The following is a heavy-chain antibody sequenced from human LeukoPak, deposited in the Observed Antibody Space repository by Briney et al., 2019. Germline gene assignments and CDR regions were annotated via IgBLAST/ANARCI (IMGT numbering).Heavy chain of an antibody. CDR3: ARRSGMSNGDAFDV. V-gene: IGHV3-71*01. CDR2: IRSKAFGGTT. CDR1: GFTVSSNY. Sequence: GGSLRLSCAASGFTVSSNYMSWVRQAPGKGLEWVGFIRSKAFGGTTDYAASVKDRFTISRDDSASVVFLQMARLKTEDTAVYYCARRSGMSNGDAFDVWGLGTMVTVSS. J-gene: IGHJ3*01. D-gene: IGHD5/OR15-5a*01.